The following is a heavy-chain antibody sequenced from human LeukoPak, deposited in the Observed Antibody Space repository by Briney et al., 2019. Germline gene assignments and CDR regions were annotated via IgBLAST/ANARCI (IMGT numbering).Heavy chain of an antibody. V-gene: IGHV4-39*02. J-gene: IGHJ5*02. CDR3: ARENIDGDRSRGWFDP. D-gene: IGHD6-13*01. CDR2: YYCSGNN. Sequence: SETLSLTCTVSGGSISSNSYYWGWIRQPTGKGLEWIRCYYCSGNNYYNPYLESRITICVDTSKNQFSLKLSSVTAADTAVYYCARENIDGDRSRGWFDPWGQGTVVTVSS. CDR1: GGSISSNSYY.